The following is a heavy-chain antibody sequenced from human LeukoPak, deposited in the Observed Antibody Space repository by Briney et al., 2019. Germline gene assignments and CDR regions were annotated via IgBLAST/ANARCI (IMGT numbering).Heavy chain of an antibody. CDR1: GFTFSSYW. Sequence: GGSLRLSCAASGFTFSSYWMSWVRQAPGKGLEWVANIKQDGSEKYYVDSVKGRFTISRDNAKNSLYLQMNSLRAEDTAVYYCARMSSGWYEYYYYGMDVWGQGTTVTVSS. D-gene: IGHD6-19*01. CDR3: ARMSSGWYEYYYYGMDV. V-gene: IGHV3-7*01. CDR2: IKQDGSEK. J-gene: IGHJ6*02.